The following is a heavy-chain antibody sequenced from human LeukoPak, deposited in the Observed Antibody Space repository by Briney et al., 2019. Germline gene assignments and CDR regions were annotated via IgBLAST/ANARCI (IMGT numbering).Heavy chain of an antibody. Sequence: GGSLRLSYAASGFTFSSYAMHWVRQAPGKGLEWVAVISYDGSNKYYADSVKGRFTISRDNSKNTLYLQMNSLRAEDTAVYYCARVGNAFDIWGQGTMVTVSS. J-gene: IGHJ3*02. CDR2: ISYDGSNK. CDR1: GFTFSSYA. V-gene: IGHV3-30-3*01. D-gene: IGHD1-26*01. CDR3: ARVGNAFDI.